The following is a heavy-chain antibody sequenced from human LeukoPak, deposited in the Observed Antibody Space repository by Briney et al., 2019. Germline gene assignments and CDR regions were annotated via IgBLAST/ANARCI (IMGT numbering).Heavy chain of an antibody. CDR2: ISSSGSTI. D-gene: IGHD2-15*01. CDR3: AREAVIYSGRALGDAFDI. Sequence: GGSLRLSCAASGFTFSDYYMSWIRQAPGKGLEWVSYISSSGSTIYYADSVKGRFTISRDNAKNSLYLQMNSLRAEDTAVYYCAREAVIYSGRALGDAFDIWGQGTMVTVSS. J-gene: IGHJ3*02. V-gene: IGHV3-11*04. CDR1: GFTFSDYY.